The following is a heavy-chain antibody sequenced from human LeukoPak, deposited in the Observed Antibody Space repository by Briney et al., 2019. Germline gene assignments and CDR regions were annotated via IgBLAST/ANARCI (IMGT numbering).Heavy chain of an antibody. Sequence: GGSLRLSCAASGFTFRSYWMSWVRQAPGKGLEWVANIKEDGSEKYYVDSVKGRFTISRDNAKNSLNLQMNSLRAEETAVYYCAREYFDSSGYYDAFDIWGQGTKVTVSS. CDR3: AREYFDSSGYYDAFDI. V-gene: IGHV3-7*04. J-gene: IGHJ3*02. CDR2: IKEDGSEK. CDR1: GFTFRSYW. D-gene: IGHD3-22*01.